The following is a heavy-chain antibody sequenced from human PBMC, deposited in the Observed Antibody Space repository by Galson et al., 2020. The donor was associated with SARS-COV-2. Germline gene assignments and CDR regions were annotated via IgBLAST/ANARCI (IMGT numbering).Heavy chain of an antibody. J-gene: IGHJ3*02. D-gene: IGHD4-17*01. CDR2: IYYSGST. Sequence: SETLSLTCAVSGGSISSGGYYWSWIRQHPGKGLEWIGYIYYSGSTYYNPSLKSRVTISVDTSKNQFSLRLSSVTAADTAVYYCARLHYGEYAPEAFDIWGPGTRVTVAS. CDR3: ARLHYGEYAPEAFDI. V-gene: IGHV4-31*11. CDR1: GGSISSGGYY.